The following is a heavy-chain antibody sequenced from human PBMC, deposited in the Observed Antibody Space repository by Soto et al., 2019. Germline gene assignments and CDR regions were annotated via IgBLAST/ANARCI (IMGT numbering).Heavy chain of an antibody. CDR1: GYIFIGSY. CDR2: IYPATGDT. J-gene: IGHJ4*02. V-gene: IGHV1-2*02. Sequence: QVQLVQSGAEMKSPGSSVKVSCKATGYIFIGSYLHWIRQAPGQGPEWMGSIYPATGDTDYAQTYQSRVILTGDTAIGTAYMELKWLTFDDTGMYYCARGPSEWGQGTLVTVSS. CDR3: ARGPSE.